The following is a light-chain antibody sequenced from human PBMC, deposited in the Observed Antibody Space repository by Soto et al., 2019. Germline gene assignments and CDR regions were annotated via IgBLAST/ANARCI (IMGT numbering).Light chain of an antibody. V-gene: IGKV3-15*01. CDR3: QQYNNWPPWT. J-gene: IGKJ1*01. CDR2: AAS. Sequence: IVMTQSPATLPVSPGERATLSCRATQRVSTNLAWYQQKPGQAPRLLIYAASTRATGIPARFSGSGSGTEFTLTISSLQSEDFAVYYCQQYNNWPPWTFGQGTKVDIK. CDR1: QRVSTN.